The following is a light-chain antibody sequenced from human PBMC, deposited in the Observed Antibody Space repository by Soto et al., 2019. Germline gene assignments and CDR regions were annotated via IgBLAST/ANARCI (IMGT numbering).Light chain of an antibody. Sequence: QLVLTQPASVSGSPGQSITISCTGTSSDVGGYNYVAWYQQHPGKAPKLLIYDVSNRPSGVSNRFSGSKSGNTASLTISGLQAEDEADYYCCSYAGSSTVLFGGGTQLTVL. CDR3: CSYAGSSTVL. CDR2: DVS. J-gene: IGLJ7*01. CDR1: SSDVGGYNY. V-gene: IGLV2-14*01.